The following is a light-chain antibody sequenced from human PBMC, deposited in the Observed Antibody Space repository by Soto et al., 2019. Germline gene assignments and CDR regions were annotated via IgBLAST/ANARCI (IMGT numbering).Light chain of an antibody. CDR3: AAWDDSLNGHVV. Sequence: QSALTQPPSASGTPGQRVTISCSGSSSNIGSNIVNWYQQLPGTAPKLLMYNNNQRPSGVPDRFSGSKSGTSASLAISGLQSEDEADYYCAAWDDSLNGHVVFGGGTKLTVL. J-gene: IGLJ2*01. CDR2: NNN. V-gene: IGLV1-44*01. CDR1: SSNIGSNI.